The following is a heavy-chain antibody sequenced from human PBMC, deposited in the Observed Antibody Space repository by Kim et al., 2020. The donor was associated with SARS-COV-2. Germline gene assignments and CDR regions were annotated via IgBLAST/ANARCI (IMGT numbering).Heavy chain of an antibody. J-gene: IGHJ6*02. CDR3: ARAGYCSGGSCYSALVANYYYGMDV. V-gene: IGHV1-69*04. CDR2: IIPILGIA. D-gene: IGHD2-15*01. Sequence: SVKVSCKASGGTFSSYAISWVRQAPGQGLEWMGRIIPILGIANYAQKFQGRVTITADKSTSTAYMELSSLRSEDTAVYYCARAGYCSGGSCYSALVANYYYGMDVWGQGTTVTVSS. CDR1: GGTFSSYA.